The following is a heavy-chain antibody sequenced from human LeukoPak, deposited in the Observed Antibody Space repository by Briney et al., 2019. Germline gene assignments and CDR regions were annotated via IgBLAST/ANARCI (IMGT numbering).Heavy chain of an antibody. Sequence: GGSLRLSCVAAEFTFSSYWMHWVRQAPGKGLVWVSRIDSGGSGTKYADSVKGRFTISRDNAENTLYLQLNSLRADDTAVYYCVRDRTAAAGEFDYWGQGTLVTVSS. D-gene: IGHD6-13*01. CDR1: EFTFSSYW. V-gene: IGHV3-74*03. CDR3: VRDRTAAAGEFDY. CDR2: IDSGGSGT. J-gene: IGHJ4*02.